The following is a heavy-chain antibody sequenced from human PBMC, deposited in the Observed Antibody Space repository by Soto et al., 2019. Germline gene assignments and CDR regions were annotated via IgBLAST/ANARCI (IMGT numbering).Heavy chain of an antibody. CDR1: GGSINSYY. J-gene: IGHJ4*02. V-gene: IGHV4-59*01. Sequence: SETLSLTCTVSGGSINSYYWSWIRQPPGKGLEWIGHIYYSGSTNYNPSLKSRVTISLDTSKNQFSLKLDSVTAADTAVYYCARTGSRSAIVWGQGTLVTVSS. CDR3: ARTGSRSAIV. CDR2: IYYSGST. D-gene: IGHD2-2*02.